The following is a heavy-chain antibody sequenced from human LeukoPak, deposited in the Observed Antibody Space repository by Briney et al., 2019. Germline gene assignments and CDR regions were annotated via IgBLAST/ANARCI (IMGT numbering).Heavy chain of an antibody. CDR1: GFTFSNYW. J-gene: IGHJ4*02. V-gene: IGHV3-7*01. D-gene: IGHD6-13*01. Sequence: GGSLRLSCAASGFTFSNYWMTWVRQAPGKGLEWVANIDQDGSEKFYVDSVKGRFTISRDNAKDSLYLLMNSLRAEDMALYYCARDQGAAGDYWGQGTLVTVSS. CDR2: IDQDGSEK. CDR3: ARDQGAAGDY.